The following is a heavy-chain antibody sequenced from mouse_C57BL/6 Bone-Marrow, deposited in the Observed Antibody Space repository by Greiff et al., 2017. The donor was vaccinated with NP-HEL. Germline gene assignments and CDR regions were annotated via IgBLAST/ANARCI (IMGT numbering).Heavy chain of an antibody. CDR2: INPNNGGT. J-gene: IGHJ2*01. Sequence: VHVKQSGPELVKPGASVKIPCKASGYTFTDYNMDWVKQSHGKSLEWIGDINPNNGGTIYNQKFKGKATLTVDKSSSTAYMELRSLTSEDTAVYYCARWYGYDGYYFDYWGQGTTLTVSS. D-gene: IGHD2-2*01. V-gene: IGHV1-18*01. CDR1: GYTFTDYN. CDR3: ARWYGYDGYYFDY.